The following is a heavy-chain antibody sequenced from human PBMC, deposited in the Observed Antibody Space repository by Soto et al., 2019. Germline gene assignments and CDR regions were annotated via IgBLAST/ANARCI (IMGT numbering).Heavy chain of an antibody. CDR3: ARAHYDYIWGSYRTQSYYMDV. V-gene: IGHV1-8*01. Sequence: QVQLVQSGAEVKKPGASVKVSCKASGYTFTSYDINWVRQATGQGLEWMGWMNPNSGNTGYAQKFQGRVTMTRNTSISTASREMNSLRSEGTAVYYCARAHYDYIWGSYRTQSYYMDVWGKGTTVTVSS. D-gene: IGHD3-16*02. J-gene: IGHJ6*03. CDR2: MNPNSGNT. CDR1: GYTFTSYD.